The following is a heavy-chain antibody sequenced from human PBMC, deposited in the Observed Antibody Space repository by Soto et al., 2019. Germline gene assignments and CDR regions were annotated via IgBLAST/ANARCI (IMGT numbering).Heavy chain of an antibody. D-gene: IGHD3-16*01. CDR2: SFYAGTT. CDR1: GASISSGDHY. J-gene: IGHJ4*02. Sequence: QVQLRESGPGLVEPSQTLSLTCTVSGASISSGDHYWSWIRQTPGKGLEWIGYSFYAGTTYYNPSLKSRVTLSVDTSKNQFSLKLSSVTAADTALYYCARFGRGRFDSWGQGTLVTVSS. CDR3: ARFGRGRFDS. V-gene: IGHV4-30-4*01.